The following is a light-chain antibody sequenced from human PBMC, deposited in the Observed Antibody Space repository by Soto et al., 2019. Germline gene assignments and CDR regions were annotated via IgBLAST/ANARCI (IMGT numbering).Light chain of an antibody. J-gene: IGLJ3*02. CDR1: SNDINDYNY. Sequence: QSVLTQPASVSGSPGQSITISCTGTSNDINDYNYISWYQHHPGKAPKVIIYKVTNRPSGVSARFSGSRSGNTASMTISALQPEDEAHYYCASHTSVSFWVFGGGTQLTVL. CDR2: KVT. CDR3: ASHTSVSFWV. V-gene: IGLV2-14*01.